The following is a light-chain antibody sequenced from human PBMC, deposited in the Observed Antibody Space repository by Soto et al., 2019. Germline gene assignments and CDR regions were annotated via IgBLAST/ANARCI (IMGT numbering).Light chain of an antibody. CDR3: QHSYSAPIT. Sequence: DIQMTQSPSSLSASLGDRGTITCRASQTIRVYLNWYQQKPGKAPNLLIYTASSLPSGVPSRFGGSGSGTDFTLTISSLQPEDFATYYCQHSYSAPITFGQGTRLEIK. CDR2: TAS. J-gene: IGKJ5*01. V-gene: IGKV1-39*01. CDR1: QTIRVY.